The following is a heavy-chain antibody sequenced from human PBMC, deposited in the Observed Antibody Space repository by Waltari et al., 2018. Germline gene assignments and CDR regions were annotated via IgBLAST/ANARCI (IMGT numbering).Heavy chain of an antibody. V-gene: IGHV3-48*04. CDR2: ISSSSSTI. CDR3: ARDWGVTVDY. D-gene: IGHD3-10*01. CDR1: GFTFSSYS. J-gene: IGHJ4*02. Sequence: EVQLVESGGGLVQPGGSLRLSCAASGFTFSSYSMNWVRQAPGKGLEWVSYISSSSSTIYYAGSVKGRFTISRDNAKNSLYLQMNSLRAEDTAVYYCARDWGVTVDYWGQGTLVTVSS.